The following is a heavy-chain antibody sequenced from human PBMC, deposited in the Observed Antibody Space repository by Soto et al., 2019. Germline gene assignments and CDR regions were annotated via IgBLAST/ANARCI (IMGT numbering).Heavy chain of an antibody. CDR2: IIPILGIA. J-gene: IGHJ3*02. V-gene: IGHV1-69*08. Sequence: QVQLVQSGAEVKKPGSSVKVSCKASGGTFSSYTISWVRQAPGQGPEWMGRIIPILGIANYAQKFQGRVTITADKSTSTAYMELSSLRSEDTAVYYCARDLGIVATMKGAFDIWGQGTMVTVSS. D-gene: IGHD5-12*01. CDR3: ARDLGIVATMKGAFDI. CDR1: GGTFSSYT.